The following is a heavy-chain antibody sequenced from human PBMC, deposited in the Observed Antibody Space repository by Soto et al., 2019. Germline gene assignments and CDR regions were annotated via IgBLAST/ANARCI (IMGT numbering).Heavy chain of an antibody. D-gene: IGHD2-2*01. CDR1: GFTFSSYG. Sequence: GGSLRLSCAASGFTFSSYGMHWVRQAPGKGLEWVAVIWYDGSNKYYADSVKGRFTISRDNSKNTLYLQMNSLRAEDTAVYYCARDTLSSTSCPGYWGQGTLVTVSS. J-gene: IGHJ4*02. CDR3: ARDTLSSTSCPGY. CDR2: IWYDGSNK. V-gene: IGHV3-33*01.